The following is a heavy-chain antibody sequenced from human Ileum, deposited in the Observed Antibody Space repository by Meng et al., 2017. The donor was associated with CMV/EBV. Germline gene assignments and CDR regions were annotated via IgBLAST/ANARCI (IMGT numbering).Heavy chain of an antibody. V-gene: IGHV3-48*03. CDR2: ISSSGSTI. Sequence: GESLKISCAASGFSFSNYEMNWVRQAPGKGLEWVSYISSSGSTIYYADSVKGRFTISRDNAKNSLYLQMNSLRAEDTTVYYCATLGFSGVDYWGQGTLVTVSS. CDR3: ATLGFSGVDY. D-gene: IGHD3-10*01. CDR1: GFSFSNYE. J-gene: IGHJ4*02.